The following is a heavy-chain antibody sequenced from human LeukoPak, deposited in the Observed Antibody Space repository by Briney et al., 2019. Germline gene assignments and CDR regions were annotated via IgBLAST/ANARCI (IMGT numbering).Heavy chain of an antibody. CDR2: IKQDGSEK. Sequence: PGGSLRLSCVASGFTASSYWMSWVRQAPGKGLEWVANIKQDGSEKYYVDSVKGRFTISRDNAKNSLYLQMNSLRAEDTAVYYCAREGGSSGDLDYWGQGTLVTVSS. D-gene: IGHD1-26*01. J-gene: IGHJ4*02. CDR3: AREGGSSGDLDY. CDR1: GFTASSYW. V-gene: IGHV3-7*03.